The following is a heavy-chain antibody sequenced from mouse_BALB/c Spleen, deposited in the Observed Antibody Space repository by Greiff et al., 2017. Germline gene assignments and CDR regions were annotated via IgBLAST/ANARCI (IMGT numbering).Heavy chain of an antibody. J-gene: IGHJ3*01. Sequence: EVMLVESGGGLVQPGGSLRLSCATSGFTFTDYYMSWVRQPPGKALEWLGFIRNKANGYTTEYSASVKGRFTISRDNSQSILYLQMNTLRAEDSATYYCARDRDDYDAWFAYWGQGTLVTVSA. V-gene: IGHV7-3*02. D-gene: IGHD2-4*01. CDR3: ARDRDDYDAWFAY. CDR2: IRNKANGYTT. CDR1: GFTFTDYY.